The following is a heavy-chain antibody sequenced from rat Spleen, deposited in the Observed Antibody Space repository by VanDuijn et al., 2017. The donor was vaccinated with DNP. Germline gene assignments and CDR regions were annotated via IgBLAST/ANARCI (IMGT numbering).Heavy chain of an antibody. CDR1: GFTFSSYW. Sequence: EVQLVESGGDLVQPGRSLKLSCVASGFTFSSYWMYWIRQAPGKGLEWVASITTSGDSTYSPDSVKGRFTISRDDAKGSLYLQMDSLRSEDTGTYFCTRGGTYYFDYWGQGVMVTVSS. J-gene: IGHJ2*01. CDR3: TRGGTYYFDY. CDR2: ITTSGDST. V-gene: IGHV5-31*01.